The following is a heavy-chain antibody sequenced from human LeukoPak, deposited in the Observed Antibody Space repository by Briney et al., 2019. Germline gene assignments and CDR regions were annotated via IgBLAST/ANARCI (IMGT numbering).Heavy chain of an antibody. CDR2: INGDGSST. Sequence: GGSLRLSCAASGFTFSNYWMHWVRQAPGKGLVWVSRINGDGSSTTYADSVKGRFTMSKDNAKNTLYLQMSSLRAEDTAVYYCARDAVDTANAVWGQGTTVTVSS. CDR1: GFTFSNYW. V-gene: IGHV3-74*01. CDR3: ARDAVDTANAV. D-gene: IGHD5-18*01. J-gene: IGHJ6*02.